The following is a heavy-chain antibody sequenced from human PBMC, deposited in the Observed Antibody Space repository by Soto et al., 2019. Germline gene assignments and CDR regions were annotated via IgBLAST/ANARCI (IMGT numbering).Heavy chain of an antibody. V-gene: IGHV2-5*02. J-gene: IGHJ4*02. D-gene: IGHD6-19*01. CDR3: AHSVVAGLGYYFDY. Sequence: QITLKESGPTLVKPTQTLTLTCTFSGFSLSSTRVAVGWIRKPQGKALEWLALIYWDDDKRYSPFLKSRLTITKDTSKNQVVLTMTNMDPVDTATYYCAHSVVAGLGYYFDYWGQGTLVTVSS. CDR2: IYWDDDK. CDR1: GFSLSSTRVA.